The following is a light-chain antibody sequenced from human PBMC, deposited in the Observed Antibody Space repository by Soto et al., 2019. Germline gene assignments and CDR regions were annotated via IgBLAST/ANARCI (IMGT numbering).Light chain of an antibody. CDR3: HQTYSIPHT. J-gene: IGKJ2*01. CDR1: QTIISY. Sequence: DIQMTQSPSSLSASVGDRVIITCRASQTIISYLNWYQQKPGKAPKLLIYGASSLQSGVPSRFSGSGSGTDFTLTISSLQSEDFATYHCHQTYSIPHTLRQGTKLEIK. CDR2: GAS. V-gene: IGKV1-39*01.